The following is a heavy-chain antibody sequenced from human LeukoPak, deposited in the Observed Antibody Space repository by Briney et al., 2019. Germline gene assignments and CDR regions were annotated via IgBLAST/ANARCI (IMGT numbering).Heavy chain of an antibody. J-gene: IGHJ4*02. V-gene: IGHV4-39*07. CDR2: IYYSGST. D-gene: IGHD3-10*01. CDR1: GGSISSGDYY. Sequence: PSETLSLTCTVSGGSISSGDYYWSWIRQPPGKGLEWIGSIYYSGSTYYNPSLKSRVTISVDTSKNQFSLKLSSVTAADTAVYYCLGVRGVIHTEFDYWGQGTLVTVSS. CDR3: LGVRGVIHTEFDY.